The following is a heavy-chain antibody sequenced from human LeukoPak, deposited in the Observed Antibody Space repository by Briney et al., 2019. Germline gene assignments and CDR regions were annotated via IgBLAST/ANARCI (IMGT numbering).Heavy chain of an antibody. J-gene: IGHJ3*01. CDR1: GFIFNNYW. CDR2: IDTSGDAT. Sequence: PGGSLRLSCVASGFIFNNYWMHWVRHTPGEGLVWLARIDTSGDATTYADSVRDRFTISRDNAKSTVYLQINLLRVEDTAVYYCSTVGQGTFDVWGRGTKVTVSS. CDR3: STVGQGTFDV. V-gene: IGHV3-74*01. D-gene: IGHD6-13*01.